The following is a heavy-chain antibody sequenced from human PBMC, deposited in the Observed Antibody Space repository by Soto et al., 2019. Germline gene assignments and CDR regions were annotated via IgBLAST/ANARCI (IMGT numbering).Heavy chain of an antibody. CDR3: VRVSPFLTGPDH. Sequence: QVQLVQSGAEVKKPGASVTVSCQASGYTFTRYYMHWVRQAPGQGLEWMGIINPSDGTTYYPQKFQSRVTITRDTSTSTVYMELSLRSEDTAVYYCVRVSPFLTGPDHWGQGTLVTVSS. D-gene: IGHD3-9*01. CDR2: INPSDGTT. CDR1: GYTFTRYY. J-gene: IGHJ4*02. V-gene: IGHV1-46*03.